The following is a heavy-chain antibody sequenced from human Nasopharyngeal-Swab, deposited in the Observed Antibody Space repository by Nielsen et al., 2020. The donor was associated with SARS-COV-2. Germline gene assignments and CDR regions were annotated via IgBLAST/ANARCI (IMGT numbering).Heavy chain of an antibody. CDR1: GGSISSYY. CDR3: ARRDYDFWSGFNGYYYGMDV. D-gene: IGHD3-3*01. CDR2: IYYSGST. V-gene: IGHV4-59*05. Sequence: SETLSLTCTVSGGSISSYYWSWIRQPPGKGLEWIGSIYYSGSTYYNPSLKSRVTISVDTSKNQFSLKLSSVTAADTAVYYCARRDYDFWSGFNGYYYGMDVWGQGTTVTVSS. J-gene: IGHJ6*02.